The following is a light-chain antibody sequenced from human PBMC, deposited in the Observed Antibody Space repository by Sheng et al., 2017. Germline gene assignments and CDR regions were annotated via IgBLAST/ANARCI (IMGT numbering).Light chain of an antibody. J-gene: IGLJ1*01. CDR1: SSNIGKNF. CDR3: QSYDSSLSALYV. CDR2: GNN. V-gene: IGLV1-40*01. Sequence: QSVLTQPPSVSAAPGQRVTISCSGSSSNIGKNFVSWYQQLPGTAPKLLISGNNNRPSGVPDRFSVSKSGTSASLAITGLQAEDEADYYCQSYDSSLSALYVFGTGTKVTVL.